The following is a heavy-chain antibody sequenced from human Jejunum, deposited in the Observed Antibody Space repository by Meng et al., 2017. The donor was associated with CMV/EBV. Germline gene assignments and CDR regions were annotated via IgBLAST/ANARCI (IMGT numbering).Heavy chain of an antibody. D-gene: IGHD2-2*01. CDR1: GFIFTSYA. CDR2: ISAYNGNT. V-gene: IGHV1-18*01. CDR3: ARFYCSSTSCPHVLFDY. Sequence: QVQLVQSGAEVKKPGASVKVSCEASGFIFTSYAISWVRQAPGQGLQYMVWISAYNGNTNYAQELQGRVAMTTDTSTSTAYMELRSLRFDDTAVYYCARFYCSSTSCPHVLFDYWGQGTLVTVSS. J-gene: IGHJ4*02.